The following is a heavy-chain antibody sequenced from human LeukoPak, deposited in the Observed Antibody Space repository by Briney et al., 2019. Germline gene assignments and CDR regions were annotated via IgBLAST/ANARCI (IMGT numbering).Heavy chain of an antibody. Sequence: GSLRLSCVVSGFTFSSYAMSWIRQPPGKGLEWIGSIYYSGSTYYNPSLKSRVTISVDTSKNQFSLKLSSVTAADTAVYYCASQYFLILSLYYFDYWGQGTLVTVSS. D-gene: IGHD3-10*02. J-gene: IGHJ4*02. V-gene: IGHV4-39*01. CDR3: ASQYFLILSLYYFDY. CDR1: GFTFSSYA. CDR2: IYYSGST.